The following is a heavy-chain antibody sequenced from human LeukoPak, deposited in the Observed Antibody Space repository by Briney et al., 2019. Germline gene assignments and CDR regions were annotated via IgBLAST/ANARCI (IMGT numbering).Heavy chain of an antibody. D-gene: IGHD4-17*01. Sequence: PSETLSLTCTVSGGSVSSGSYYWSWIRQPPGKGLEWIGYIYYSGSTNYNPSLKSRVTISVDTSKNQFSLKLSSVTAADTAVYYCARAGDYVFDYWGQGTLVTVSS. J-gene: IGHJ4*02. CDR1: GGSVSSGSYY. CDR3: ARAGDYVFDY. CDR2: IYYSGST. V-gene: IGHV4-61*01.